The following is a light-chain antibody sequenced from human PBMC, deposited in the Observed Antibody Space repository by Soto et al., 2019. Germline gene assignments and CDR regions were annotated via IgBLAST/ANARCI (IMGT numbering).Light chain of an antibody. CDR3: QQYDGWPYT. V-gene: IGKV3-15*01. CDR2: GAS. Sequence: EIVMTQSPATLSVSPGERATLSCRASRSVSINLAWYQQKPGQAPRLLIYGASTRATGFPVRFIGSGSGAEFTLTISSLQSEDFAVYYCQQYDGWPYTFGQGTKLEIK. CDR1: RSVSIN. J-gene: IGKJ2*01.